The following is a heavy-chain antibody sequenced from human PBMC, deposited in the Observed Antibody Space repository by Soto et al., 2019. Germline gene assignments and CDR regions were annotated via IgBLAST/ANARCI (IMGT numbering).Heavy chain of an antibody. CDR2: IYPGDSDT. J-gene: IGHJ4*02. CDR3: ARDQENYYDSSGYYPRFDY. CDR1: GYSFTSYW. Sequence: PGESLKISCKGSGYSFTSYWIGWVRQMPGKGLEWMGIIYPGDSDTRYSPSFQGQVTISADKSISTAYLQWSSLKASDTAMYYCARDQENYYDSSGYYPRFDYWGQGTLVTVSS. D-gene: IGHD3-22*01. V-gene: IGHV5-51*01.